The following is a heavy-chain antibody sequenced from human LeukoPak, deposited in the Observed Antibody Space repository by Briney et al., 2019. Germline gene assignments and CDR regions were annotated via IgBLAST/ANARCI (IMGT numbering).Heavy chain of an antibody. CDR1: GFSLGTSGGG. V-gene: IGHV2-5*02. J-gene: IGHJ3*02. Sequence: GPTGMHPRPALTLIFTFSGFSLGTSGGGGGWVCQPPEKAVECLTLIFWDDYKCYSPSLQSRLTITKDTSKNQVLLTLTNIDPVDTATYYCARYDYGDYGADAFDIWGQGAMVSV. CDR2: IFWDDYK. D-gene: IGHD4-17*01. CDR3: ARYDYGDYGADAFDI.